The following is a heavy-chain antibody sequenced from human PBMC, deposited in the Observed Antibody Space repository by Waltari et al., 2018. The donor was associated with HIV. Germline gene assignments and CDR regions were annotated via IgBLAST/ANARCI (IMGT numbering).Heavy chain of an antibody. CDR3: ARTVAPSIAYSYNYVPFDT. CDR1: RGSVISTNYY. D-gene: IGHD3-16*01. Sequence: QLQLQESGPGLVKPSETLSLTCTVSRGSVISTNYYWGWVRQPPGKGLEWIGNLYYSGTTYYNLSLKSRATISVDTSKNQFALKLTSVTAADTAIYYCARTVAPSIAYSYNYVPFDTWGPGTLVTVSS. CDR2: LYYSGTT. V-gene: IGHV4-39*01. J-gene: IGHJ5*02.